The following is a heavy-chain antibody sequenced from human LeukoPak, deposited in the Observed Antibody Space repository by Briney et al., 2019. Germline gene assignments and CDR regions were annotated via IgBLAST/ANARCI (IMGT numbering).Heavy chain of an antibody. D-gene: IGHD3-22*01. Sequence: ETLSLTCAVSGGSISSGSYSWSWVRQAPGKGLEWVSAISGSGGSTYYADSVKGRFTISRDNSKNTLYLQMNSLRAEDTAVYYCAIVHYYDSSGYYYLDYYYGMDVWGQGTTVTVSS. J-gene: IGHJ6*02. CDR3: AIVHYYDSSGYYYLDYYYGMDV. CDR1: GGSISSGSYS. V-gene: IGHV3-23*01. CDR2: ISGSGGST.